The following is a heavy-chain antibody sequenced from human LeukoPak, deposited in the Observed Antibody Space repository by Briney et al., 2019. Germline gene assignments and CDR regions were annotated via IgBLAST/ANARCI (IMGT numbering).Heavy chain of an antibody. J-gene: IGHJ4*02. CDR2: LSYDGNYK. CDR1: GFTFSSYG. D-gene: IGHD2-8*01. Sequence: PGGSLRLSCAASGFTFSSYGMHWVRQAPGKGLEWVAVLSYDGNYKYYADSVKGRFAISRDNSENTLYLQMNSLRAEDTAVYYRARYAEYAVSTPCYWGQGTLVTVSA. V-gene: IGHV3-30*03. CDR3: ARYAEYAVSTPCY.